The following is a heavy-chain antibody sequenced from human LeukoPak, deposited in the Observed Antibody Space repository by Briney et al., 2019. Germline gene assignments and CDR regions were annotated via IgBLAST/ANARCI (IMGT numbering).Heavy chain of an antibody. V-gene: IGHV3-23*01. CDR3: AKAGNGYCSSTSCYVDY. D-gene: IGHD2-2*01. CDR1: GFTFSSHA. CDR2: ISGSGGST. J-gene: IGHJ4*02. Sequence: PGGSLRLSCAASGFTFSSHAMSWVRQAPGKGPEWVSAISGSGGSTYYADSVKGRFTISRDNSKNTLYLQMNSLRAEDTAVYYCAKAGNGYCSSTSCYVDYWGQGTLVTVSS.